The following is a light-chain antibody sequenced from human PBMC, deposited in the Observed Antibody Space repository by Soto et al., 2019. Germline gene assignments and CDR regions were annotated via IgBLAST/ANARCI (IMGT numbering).Light chain of an antibody. J-gene: IGKJ1*01. V-gene: IGKV3-20*01. CDR3: QQYGSSPRT. CDR1: QSVASY. Sequence: EIVLTQSPATLSLSPVERAILSCRASQSVASYLAWYQQKPGQAPRLLIYGASNRATGIPDRFSGSGSGTDFTLTISRLEPEDFAVYCCQQYGSSPRTFGQGTKVDIK. CDR2: GAS.